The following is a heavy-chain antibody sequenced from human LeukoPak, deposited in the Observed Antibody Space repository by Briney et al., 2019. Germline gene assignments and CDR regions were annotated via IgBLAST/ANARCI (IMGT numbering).Heavy chain of an antibody. J-gene: IGHJ4*02. Sequence: SVTVTLMSSVFTFTSSAVQWLRQARGQRLEWVGWIVVGSGYTNYAETFQERVTITTDMTTTTAYMEPSSLRSEDAAVYYCAADYVDGFDYWGQGTLVTVSS. D-gene: IGHD5-12*01. CDR1: VFTFTSSA. CDR2: IVVGSGYT. CDR3: AADYVDGFDY. V-gene: IGHV1-58*01.